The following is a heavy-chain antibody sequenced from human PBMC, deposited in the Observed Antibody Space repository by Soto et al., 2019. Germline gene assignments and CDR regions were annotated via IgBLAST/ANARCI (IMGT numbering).Heavy chain of an antibody. J-gene: IGHJ4*02. Sequence: EVQLVESGGGLVQPGGSLRLSCAASGFTFSDYGVNWVRQAPGKGLEWISYISSGSDTIYYADSVKGRFTISRDNAKKSLFLQMTSMRDEDTAVYYCAIVSTAWEDDYWGQGTLVTVSS. D-gene: IGHD1-26*01. CDR2: ISSGSDTI. CDR1: GFTFSDYG. V-gene: IGHV3-48*02. CDR3: AIVSTAWEDDY.